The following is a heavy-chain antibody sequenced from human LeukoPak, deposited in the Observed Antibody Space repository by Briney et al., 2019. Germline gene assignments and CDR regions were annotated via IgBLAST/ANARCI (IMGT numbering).Heavy chain of an antibody. D-gene: IGHD5-18*01. Sequence: SETLSLTCTVSGGSISSYYWSWIRQPPGKGLEWIGYIYYSGSTNYNPSLRGRVTISVDTSKNQFSLKLSSVTAADTAVYFCARTTEGGYTYDYFYYYYMDVWGKGTTVTISS. CDR3: ARTTEGGYTYDYFYYYYMDV. J-gene: IGHJ6*03. CDR1: GGSISSYY. V-gene: IGHV4-59*01. CDR2: IYYSGST.